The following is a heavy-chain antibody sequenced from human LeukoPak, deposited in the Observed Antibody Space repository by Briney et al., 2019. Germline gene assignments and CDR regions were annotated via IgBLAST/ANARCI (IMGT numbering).Heavy chain of an antibody. J-gene: IGHJ4*02. V-gene: IGHV1-3*01. Sequence: GASVKVSCKAFGYTFTSYAMHWLRQAPGQRLEWMGWINAGNGNTKYPQKFQGRVTITRDTSASTAYMELSSLRSEDTAVYYCARDRIAALYYFDYWGQGTLVTVSS. CDR1: GYTFTSYA. CDR3: ARDRIAALYYFDY. CDR2: INAGNGNT. D-gene: IGHD6-25*01.